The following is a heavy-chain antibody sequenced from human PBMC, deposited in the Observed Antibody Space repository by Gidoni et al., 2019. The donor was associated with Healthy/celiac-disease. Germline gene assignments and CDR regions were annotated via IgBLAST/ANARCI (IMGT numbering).Heavy chain of an antibody. CDR2: ISYDGSNK. D-gene: IGHD4-17*01. CDR1: GFTFSSYA. CDR3: ARDLATTVTTNWFDP. Sequence: QVQLVESGGGVVQPGRSRRLSWAASGFTFSSYAMHWVRQAPGKGLEWVAVISYDGSNKYYADSVKGRFTISRDNSKNTLYLQMNSLRAEDTAVYYCARDLATTVTTNWFDPWGQGTLVTVSS. V-gene: IGHV3-30-3*01. J-gene: IGHJ5*02.